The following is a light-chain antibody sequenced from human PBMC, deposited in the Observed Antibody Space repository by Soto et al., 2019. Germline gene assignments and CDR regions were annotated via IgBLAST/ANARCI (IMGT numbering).Light chain of an antibody. CDR2: DVS. CDR1: SSDGGGYNY. Sequence: QSALTQPRSVSGSPGQSVTISCTGASSDGGGYNYVSWYQQHPGKAPKLMIYDVSKRPSGVPDRFSGSKSGNTASLTISGLKTGDEADYYCCSYAGRYTYVFGTGTKVTVL. V-gene: IGLV2-11*01. CDR3: CSYAGRYTYV. J-gene: IGLJ1*01.